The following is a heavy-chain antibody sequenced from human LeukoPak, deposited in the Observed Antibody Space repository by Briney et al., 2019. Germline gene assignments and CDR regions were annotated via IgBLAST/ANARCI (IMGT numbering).Heavy chain of an antibody. CDR3: ARELPAAARGYFDY. CDR2: ISGYNGNT. J-gene: IGHJ4*02. V-gene: IGHV1-18*04. CDR1: GYTFTSYY. Sequence: GASVKVSCKASGYTFTSYYMHWVRQAPGQGLEWMGWISGYNGNTNYAQSLQGRVTMTTDTSTSTAYMELRSLSSEDTAVYYCARELPAAARGYFDYWGQGTLVTVSS. D-gene: IGHD2-2*01.